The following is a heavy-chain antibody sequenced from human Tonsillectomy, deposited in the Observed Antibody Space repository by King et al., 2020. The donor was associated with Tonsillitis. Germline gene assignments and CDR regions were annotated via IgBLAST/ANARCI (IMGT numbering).Heavy chain of an antibody. Sequence: QAQLVQSGAEVKKPGASVKLSCKASGYTFTTYGINWVRQAPGQGLEWMGWISAYNGNTNYAQKVQGRVTMTTDTSTNTSYMELRSLRSDDTAVYFCAGEADYYDTTAYYTYWGQGTLVTVSS. CDR2: ISAYNGNT. J-gene: IGHJ4*02. CDR3: AGEADYYDTTAYYTY. CDR1: GYTFTTYG. D-gene: IGHD3-22*01. V-gene: IGHV1-18*04.